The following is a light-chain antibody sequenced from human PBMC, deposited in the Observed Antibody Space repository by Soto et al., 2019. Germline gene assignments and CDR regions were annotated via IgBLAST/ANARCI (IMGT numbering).Light chain of an antibody. CDR1: QSVRSF. J-gene: IGKJ1*01. Sequence: EIVLTQSPPTLSLSPGERATLSCRASQSVRSFLAWYQQKPGQAPRLLIYGASTRATHIPGRFSGGGSGTQFTLAISSLQSEDFAIYYCKQYNTWLRTFGQGTKVDIK. CDR2: GAS. V-gene: IGKV3-15*01. CDR3: KQYNTWLRT.